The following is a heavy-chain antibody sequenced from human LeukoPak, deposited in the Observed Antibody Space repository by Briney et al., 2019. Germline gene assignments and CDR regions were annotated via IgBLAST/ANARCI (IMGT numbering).Heavy chain of an antibody. CDR3: AKGPLRYFDWLLYPPDY. Sequence: GGSLRLSCAASGFTFSSYWMSWVRQAPGKGLEWVSGISGSGGSGGSTYYADSVKGRFTISRDNSKNTMYLQMNSLRAEDTAVYYCAKGPLRYFDWLLYPPDYWGQGTLVTVSS. J-gene: IGHJ4*02. CDR1: GFTFSSYW. V-gene: IGHV3-23*01. D-gene: IGHD3-9*01. CDR2: ISGSGGSGGST.